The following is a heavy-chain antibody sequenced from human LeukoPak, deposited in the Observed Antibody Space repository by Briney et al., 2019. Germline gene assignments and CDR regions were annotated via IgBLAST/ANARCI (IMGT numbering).Heavy chain of an antibody. CDR1: GHTFTGYY. J-gene: IGHJ5*02. D-gene: IGHD6-13*01. Sequence: VASVKVSCKASGHTFTGYYMHWVRQAPGQGLEWMGWINPNSGGTNYAQKFQGRVTMTRDTSISTAYMELSRLRSDDTAVYYCARELQQQLVFGWFDPWGQGTLVTVSS. CDR2: INPNSGGT. V-gene: IGHV1-2*02. CDR3: ARELQQQLVFGWFDP.